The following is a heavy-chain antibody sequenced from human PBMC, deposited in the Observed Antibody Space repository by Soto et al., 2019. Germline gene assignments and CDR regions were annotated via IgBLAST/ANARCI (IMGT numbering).Heavy chain of an antibody. Sequence: EVQLVESGGGLVQPGRSLRLSCAATGFTFDDYVMHWVRQIPGRGLEWVAGITWDSRSVTYADSVTGRFTISRDNAKNALFLQMNSLRVEDTALYYCAKDTAVADTISSFDNWGQGALVTFS. V-gene: IGHV3-9*01. CDR2: ITWDSRSV. CDR3: AKDTAVADTISSFDN. J-gene: IGHJ4*02. CDR1: GFTFDDYV. D-gene: IGHD6-19*01.